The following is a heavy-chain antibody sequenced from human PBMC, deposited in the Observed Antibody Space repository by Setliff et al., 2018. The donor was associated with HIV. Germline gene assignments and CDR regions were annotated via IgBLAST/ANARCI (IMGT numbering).Heavy chain of an antibody. CDR2: VDPEDDKT. J-gene: IGHJ4*02. CDR1: KYTFTDYY. D-gene: IGHD3-9*01. Sequence: ASVKVSCKASKYTFTDYYMHWVQQAPGKGLEWMGRVDPEDDKTIYAEKFQGRVTITADTSTDTAYMELSSLRSEDTALYYCAGSILTGYYTFGADYWGQGTLVTVSS. V-gene: IGHV1-69-2*01. CDR3: AGSILTGYYTFGADY.